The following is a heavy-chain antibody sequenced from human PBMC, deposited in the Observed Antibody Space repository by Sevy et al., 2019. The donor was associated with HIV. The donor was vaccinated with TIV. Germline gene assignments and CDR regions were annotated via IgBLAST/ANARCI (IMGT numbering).Heavy chain of an antibody. J-gene: IGHJ4*02. D-gene: IGHD5-18*01. V-gene: IGHV3-11*01. Sequence: GGSLRLSCAVSGFTFSDYYMTWIRQAPGKGLEWVSHISSGGSNKYYADSVKGRFTISRDNAKNSLYLQMNSLRVEDTALYYCARVRYNYGSYYFDYWGQGTLVTVSS. CDR3: ARVRYNYGSYYFDY. CDR1: GFTFSDYY. CDR2: ISSGGSNK.